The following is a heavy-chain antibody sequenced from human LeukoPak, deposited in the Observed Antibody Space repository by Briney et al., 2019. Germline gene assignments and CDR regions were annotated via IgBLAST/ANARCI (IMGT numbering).Heavy chain of an antibody. D-gene: IGHD1-14*01. J-gene: IGHJ5*02. V-gene: IGHV1-2*02. CDR2: IDPNSGGT. CDR3: ARSGMLRGTRAYNWFDP. Sequence: GASVKVSCKASGYTFTGYYMHWVRQAPGQGLEWMGWIDPNSGGTNYAQKFQGRVTMTRDTSISTAYMELSRLRSDDTAVYYCARSGMLRGTRAYNWFDPWGQGTLVTVSS. CDR1: GYTFTGYY.